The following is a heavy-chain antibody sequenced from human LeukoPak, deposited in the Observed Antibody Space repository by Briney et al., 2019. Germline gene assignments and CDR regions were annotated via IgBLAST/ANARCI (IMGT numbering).Heavy chain of an antibody. CDR2: IYYSGNT. D-gene: IGHD3-22*01. J-gene: IGHJ4*02. V-gene: IGHV4-38-2*01. Sequence: PSETLSLTCAVSGYSISSGYYWGWIRQPPGKGLEWIGTIYYSGNTYYNPSLKSRLTISVDTSKNQFSLKLRSVTAADTALYYCASTSPKYYYESSGYSSLFDNWGQGTLVTVSS. CDR1: GYSISSGYY. CDR3: ASTSPKYYYESSGYSSLFDN.